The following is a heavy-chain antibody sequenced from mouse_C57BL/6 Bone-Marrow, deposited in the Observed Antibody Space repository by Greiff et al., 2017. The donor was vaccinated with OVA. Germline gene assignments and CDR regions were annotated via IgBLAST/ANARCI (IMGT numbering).Heavy chain of an antibody. CDR1: GYTFTEYT. CDR2: FYPGSGSI. V-gene: IGHV1-62-2*01. D-gene: IGHD3-2*02. J-gene: IGHJ3*01. Sequence: LEESGAELVKPGASVKLSCKASGYTFTEYTIHWVKQRSGQGLEWIGWFYPGSGSIKYNEKFKDKATLTADKSSSTVYMELSRLTSEDSAVYFCARHGGVDSSGPAWFAYWGQGTLVTVSA. CDR3: ARHGGVDSSGPAWFAY.